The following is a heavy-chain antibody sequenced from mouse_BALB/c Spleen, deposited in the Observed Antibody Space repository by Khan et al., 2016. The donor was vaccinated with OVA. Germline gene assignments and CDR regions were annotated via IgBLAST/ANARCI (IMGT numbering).Heavy chain of an antibody. CDR1: GYTFTSYW. CDR2: TNPTNGRT. V-gene: IGHV1S81*02. J-gene: IGHJ2*01. D-gene: IGHD1-1*01. CDR3: ERIKKILATNVDY. Sequence: QVQLKQSGAELVKAGASVKMSCKASGYTFTSYWMHWVKQRLGQGLEWFAETNPTNGRTYYNEKFKSKATLTVDKSSSTAYMLLSGPTFEDSAVYNGERIKKILATNVDYWGQGTTLTVSS.